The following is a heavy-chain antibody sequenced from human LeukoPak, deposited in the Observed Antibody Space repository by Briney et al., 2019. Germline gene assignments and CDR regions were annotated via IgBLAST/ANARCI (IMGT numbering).Heavy chain of an antibody. J-gene: IGHJ4*02. V-gene: IGHV3-48*01. D-gene: IGHD3-22*01. CDR1: GFTFSSYS. Sequence: GASLRLSCAASGFTFSSYSMNWVRQAPGKGLEWVSYISSSSSTIYYADSVKGRFTISRDNAKNSLYLQMNSLRAEDTAVYYCARALVVRGYDYWGQGTLVTVSS. CDR2: ISSSSSTI. CDR3: ARALVVRGYDY.